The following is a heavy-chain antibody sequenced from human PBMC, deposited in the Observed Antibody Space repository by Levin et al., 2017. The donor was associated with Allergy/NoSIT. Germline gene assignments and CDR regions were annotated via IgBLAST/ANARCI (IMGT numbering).Heavy chain of an antibody. D-gene: IGHD3-10*01. CDR1: GGSISSSSYY. CDR2: IYYSGST. Sequence: SETLSLTCTVSGGSISSSSYYWGWIRQPPGKGLEWIGSIYYSGSTYYNPSLKSRVTISVDTSKNQFSLKLSSVTAADTAVYYCAATYYYGSGSPTPFDPWGQGTLVTVSS. V-gene: IGHV4-39*01. CDR3: AATYYYGSGSPTPFDP. J-gene: IGHJ5*02.